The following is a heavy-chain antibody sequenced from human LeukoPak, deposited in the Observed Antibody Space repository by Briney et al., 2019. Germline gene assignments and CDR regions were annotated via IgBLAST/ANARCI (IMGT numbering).Heavy chain of an antibody. CDR3: AKIAGDDMVVLTPNAFDI. Sequence: RPGGSLRLSCAASGFTFSSYDMHWVRQAPGKGLEWVAFIRYDGSNKYYADSVKGRFTISRDNSKNTLYLQMNSLRAEDTAVYYCAKIAGDDMVVLTPNAFDIWGQGTMVTVSS. CDR1: GFTFSSYD. V-gene: IGHV3-30*02. CDR2: IRYDGSNK. D-gene: IGHD2-15*01. J-gene: IGHJ3*02.